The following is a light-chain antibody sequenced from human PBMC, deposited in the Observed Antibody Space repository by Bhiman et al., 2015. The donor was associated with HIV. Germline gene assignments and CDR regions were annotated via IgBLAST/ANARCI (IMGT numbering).Light chain of an antibody. J-gene: IGLJ1*01. CDR3: QVWDSSSGHPSYV. V-gene: IGLV3-21*04. CDR1: NIGRQR. CDR2: YDS. Sequence: PGQTARISCGGDNIGRQRVHWYQQKAGLAPVVVIYYDSDRPSGIPERFSGSNSGNTATLTISRVEAGDEADYYCQVWDSSSGHPSYVFGTGTKVTVL.